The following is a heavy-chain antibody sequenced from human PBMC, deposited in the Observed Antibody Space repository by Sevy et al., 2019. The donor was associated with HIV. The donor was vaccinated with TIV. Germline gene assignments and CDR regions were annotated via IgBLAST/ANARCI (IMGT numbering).Heavy chain of an antibody. J-gene: IGHJ4*02. V-gene: IGHV3-23*01. Sequence: GGSLRLSCAASGFIFSSYAMSWVRQAPGKGLEWVSTISGHGGSTYYADSVKGRFTISRDNFKNTLDLQMNSLRAEDTAVYYCAGGFWSGFDYWGQGTLVTVSS. CDR2: ISGHGGST. CDR1: GFIFSSYA. CDR3: AGGFWSGFDY. D-gene: IGHD3-3*01.